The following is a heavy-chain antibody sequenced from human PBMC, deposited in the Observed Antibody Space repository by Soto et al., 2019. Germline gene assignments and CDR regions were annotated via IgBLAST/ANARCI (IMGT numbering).Heavy chain of an antibody. Sequence: SETLSLTCTVSGGSISSGGYYWSWIRQHPGKGLEWIGYIYYSGSTYYNPSLKSRVTISVDTSKNQFSLKLSSVTAADTAVYYCARTPGSGSYYPYGMDVWGQGTTVTVSS. CDR1: GGSISSGGYY. CDR3: ARTPGSGSYYPYGMDV. CDR2: IYYSGST. J-gene: IGHJ6*02. D-gene: IGHD3-10*01. V-gene: IGHV4-31*03.